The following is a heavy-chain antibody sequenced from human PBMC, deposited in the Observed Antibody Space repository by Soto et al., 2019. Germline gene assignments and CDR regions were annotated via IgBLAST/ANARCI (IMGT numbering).Heavy chain of an antibody. Sequence: QVQLVQSGAEVKKPGSSVKVSCKASGGTFSSYAISWVRQAPGQGLEWMGGIIPIFGTANYAQKFQGRVTISGDESPRTGLLELGNLRSEGTAVFYFGDSPYYRNYGRCAFDIWGQGTMVTVSS. V-gene: IGHV1-69*01. CDR2: IIPIFGTA. CDR3: GDSPYYRNYGRCAFDI. CDR1: GGTFSSYA. J-gene: IGHJ3*02. D-gene: IGHD1-7*01.